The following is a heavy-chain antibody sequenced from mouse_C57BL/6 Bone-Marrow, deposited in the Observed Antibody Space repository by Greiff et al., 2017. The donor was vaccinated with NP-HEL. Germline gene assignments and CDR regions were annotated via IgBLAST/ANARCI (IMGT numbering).Heavy chain of an antibody. Sequence: VKLMESGPELVKPGASVKISCKASGYAFSSSWMNWVKQRPGKGLEWIGRIYPGDGDTNYNGKFKGKATLTADKSSSTAYMQLSSLTSEDSAVYYCARRCGLPLFAYWGQGTLVTVSA. CDR2: IYPGDGDT. D-gene: IGHD2-2*01. J-gene: IGHJ3*01. V-gene: IGHV1-82*01. CDR1: GYAFSSSW. CDR3: ARRCGLPLFAY.